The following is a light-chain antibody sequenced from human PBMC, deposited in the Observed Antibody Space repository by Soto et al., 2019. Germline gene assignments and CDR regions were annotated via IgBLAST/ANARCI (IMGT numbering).Light chain of an antibody. CDR2: AAS. J-gene: IGKJ2*01. Sequence: DIQMTQSPSSLSASVGDRVTITCRASQRVSTYLNWYQQKPEKAPKLLIYAASSLQSGGPSRFSGSGSGTDFTLTISSLQPEDFATYYCQRSYSTPRPVGQGTKLEIK. V-gene: IGKV1-39*01. CDR1: QRVSTY. CDR3: QRSYSTPRP.